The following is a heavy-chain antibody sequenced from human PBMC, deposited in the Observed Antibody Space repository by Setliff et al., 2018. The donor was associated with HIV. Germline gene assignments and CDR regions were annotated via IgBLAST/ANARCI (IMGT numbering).Heavy chain of an antibody. Sequence: PSETLSLTCTVSGGSISSGSYYWSWIRQPAGKGLEWIGHIYTSGSTYYNPSLKSRVTISVDTSKNYFSLMLSSVTAADTAVYYCARDFDLLTGYYANWGQGTLVTVSS. CDR3: ARDFDLLTGYYAN. D-gene: IGHD3-9*01. CDR1: GGSISSGSYY. V-gene: IGHV4-61*09. CDR2: IYTSGST. J-gene: IGHJ4*02.